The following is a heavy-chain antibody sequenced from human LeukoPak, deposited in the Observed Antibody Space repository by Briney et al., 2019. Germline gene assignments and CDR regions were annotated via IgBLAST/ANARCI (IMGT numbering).Heavy chain of an antibody. CDR1: GFMFSSDW. CDR3: AKAGRSLPTY. CDR2: IKEDGTAT. V-gene: IGHV3-7*03. Sequence: GGSLRLSCAASGFMFSSDWMSWVRLAPGQGLEWVADIKEDGTATYYVDSVKGRFTISRDNAKNSLYLQMNSLRVEDPAVYYCAKAGRSLPTYWGHGTLVTVSS. D-gene: IGHD5/OR15-5a*01. J-gene: IGHJ4*01.